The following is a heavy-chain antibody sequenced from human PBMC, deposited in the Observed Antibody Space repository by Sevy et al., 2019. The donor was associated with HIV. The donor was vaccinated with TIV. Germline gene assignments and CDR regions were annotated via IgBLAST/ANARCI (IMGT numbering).Heavy chain of an antibody. D-gene: IGHD3-22*01. CDR2: IYPDDSET. CDR1: GDTFTNDW. CDR3: ARSAYYDRSGYSAFFQH. V-gene: IGHV5-51*01. J-gene: IGHJ1*01. Sequence: GESLKISCKGSGDTFTNDWIGWVRQMSGKGLEWMGIIYPDDSETTYSPSFQGQVTISADKSISTAYLQWSSLKAPDTATYYCARSAYYDRSGYSAFFQHWGQGTLVTVSS.